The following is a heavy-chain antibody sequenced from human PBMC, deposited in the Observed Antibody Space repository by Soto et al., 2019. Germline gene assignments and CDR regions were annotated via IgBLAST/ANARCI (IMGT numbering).Heavy chain of an antibody. Sequence: QVQLVQSGPEVKKPGASVKVSCTPSGYTFTNYGVNWVRQAPGQGLEWMGWISAVSGDTKYAQKFQGRVTMTTDTSTRTAYMELRSLRFDDSAVYYCARGGRYSSSSDLTYWGQGTLVTVSS. V-gene: IGHV1-18*04. D-gene: IGHD6-6*01. J-gene: IGHJ4*02. CDR2: ISAVSGDT. CDR1: GYTFTNYG. CDR3: ARGGRYSSSSDLTY.